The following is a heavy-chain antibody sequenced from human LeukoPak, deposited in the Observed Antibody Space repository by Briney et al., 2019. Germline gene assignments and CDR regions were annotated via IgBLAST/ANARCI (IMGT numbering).Heavy chain of an antibody. Sequence: PGGSLRLSCAPSGFSFGDFAMHWVRQAPGKGLEWVALISYDGGNIYYADSVRGQFTISRDNSKNMLFLHMNSLRPEDTAVYYCARDPPFRSGWSQNLFDHWGQGTLVTVSS. J-gene: IGHJ4*02. CDR3: ARDPPFRSGWSQNLFDH. CDR2: ISYDGGNI. V-gene: IGHV3-30*04. D-gene: IGHD6-19*01. CDR1: GFSFGDFA.